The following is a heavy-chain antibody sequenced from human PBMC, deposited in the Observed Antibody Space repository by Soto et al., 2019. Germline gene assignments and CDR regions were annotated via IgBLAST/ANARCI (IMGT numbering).Heavy chain of an antibody. CDR1: GGSISSGDYY. V-gene: IGHV4-30-4*01. J-gene: IGHJ4*02. CDR2: IYYSGST. Sequence: PSETLSLTCTVSGGSISSGDYYWSWIRQPPGKGLEWIGYIYYSGSTYYNPSLKSRVTISVDTSKNQFSLKLSSVTAADTAVYFCARGEDDYSNYAPYYFDYWGQGTLVTVSS. D-gene: IGHD4-4*01. CDR3: ARGEDDYSNYAPYYFDY.